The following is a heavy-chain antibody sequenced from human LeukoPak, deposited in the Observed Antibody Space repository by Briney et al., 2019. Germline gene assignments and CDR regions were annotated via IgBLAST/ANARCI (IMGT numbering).Heavy chain of an antibody. Sequence: PSETLSLTCTVSDGSITNYYWSWIRQPPGRGLEWIGYIHDSGDTSYNPSLKSRVTISVDTSENQFSLKLSSVTAADTAVYYYARSTGFSFGFGWFDPWGQGTLVSVSS. D-gene: IGHD1-1*01. CDR2: IHDSGDT. V-gene: IGHV4-59*01. CDR1: DGSITNYY. J-gene: IGHJ5*02. CDR3: ARSTGFSFGFGWFDP.